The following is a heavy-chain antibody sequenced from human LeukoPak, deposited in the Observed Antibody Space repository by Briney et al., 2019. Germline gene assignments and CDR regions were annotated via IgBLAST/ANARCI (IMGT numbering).Heavy chain of an antibody. V-gene: IGHV4-34*01. Sequence: SEALSLTCAVYGGSFSGYYWSWIRQPPGKGLEWIGEINHSGSTNYNPSLKSRVTISVDTSKNQFSLKLSSVTAADTAVYYCARAFPYCSSTSCYKGYYYMDVWGKGTTVTVSS. CDR3: ARAFPYCSSTSCYKGYYYMDV. D-gene: IGHD2-2*02. J-gene: IGHJ6*03. CDR1: GGSFSGYY. CDR2: INHSGST.